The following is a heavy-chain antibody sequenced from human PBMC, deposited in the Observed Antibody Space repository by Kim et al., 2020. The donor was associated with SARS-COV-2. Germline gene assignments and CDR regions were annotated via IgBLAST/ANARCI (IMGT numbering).Heavy chain of an antibody. CDR3: AREYYYGSGSYIYYYGMDV. V-gene: IGHV3-30*01. J-gene: IGHJ6*02. D-gene: IGHD3-10*01. Sequence: GRFTISRDNSKNTLYLKMNSLRAEDTAVYYCAREYYYGSGSYIYYYGMDVWGQGTTVTVSS.